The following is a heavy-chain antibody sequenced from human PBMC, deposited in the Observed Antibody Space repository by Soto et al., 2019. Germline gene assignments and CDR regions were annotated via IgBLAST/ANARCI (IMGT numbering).Heavy chain of an antibody. D-gene: IGHD6-19*01. CDR1: GFTFSSYW. CDR2: IKQDGSEK. J-gene: IGHJ5*02. V-gene: IGHV3-7*01. CDR3: ARDIAVAANWFDP. Sequence: EVQLVESGGGLVQPGGSLRLSCAASGFTFSSYWMSWVRQAPGKGLEWVANIKQDGSEKYYVDSVKGRFTISRDNAKNSLYPQMNSLRAEDTAVYYCARDIAVAANWFDPWGQGTLVTVSS.